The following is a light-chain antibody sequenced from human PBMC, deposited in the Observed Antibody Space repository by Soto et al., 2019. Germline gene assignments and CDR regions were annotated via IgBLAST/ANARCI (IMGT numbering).Light chain of an antibody. V-gene: IGLV2-14*01. J-gene: IGLJ1*01. CDR1: SSDVGGYNY. CDR3: SSYTSSSTLGV. Sequence: QSALTQPASVSGSPGQSITISCTGTSSDVGGYNYVSWYQQHPGKAPKLMIYEVSNRPSGVSNRFSGSKSGNTASLTISGLXAEDEADYYCSSYTSSSTLGVFGTGTKVTVL. CDR2: EVS.